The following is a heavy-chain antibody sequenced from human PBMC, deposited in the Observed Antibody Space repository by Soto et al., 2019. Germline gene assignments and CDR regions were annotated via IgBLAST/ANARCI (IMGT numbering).Heavy chain of an antibody. CDR3: ARLYYYDSSGYPDS. J-gene: IGHJ4*02. CDR2: ISAYNGKT. V-gene: IGHV1-18*01. CDR1: GFTFTSYG. D-gene: IGHD3-22*01. Sequence: GASVKVSCKASGFTFTSYGISWVRQAPGQGLEWMGWISAYNGKTNYAQKLQGRVTMTTETSTSTAYMELRSLRSDDTAVYYCARLYYYDSSGYPDSWGQGTLVTVSS.